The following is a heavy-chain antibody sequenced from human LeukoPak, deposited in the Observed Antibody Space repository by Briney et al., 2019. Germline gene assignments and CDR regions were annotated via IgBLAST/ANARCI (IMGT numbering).Heavy chain of an antibody. D-gene: IGHD3-3*01. CDR3: ARIVRITIFGVVPNFDY. CDR2: INAGNGNT. V-gene: IGHV1-3*01. Sequence: ASVKVSCKASGYTFTSYAMHWVRLAPGQRLEWMGWINAGNGNTKYSQKFQGRVTITRDTSASTAYMELSSLRSEDTAVYYCARIVRITIFGVVPNFDYWGQGTLVTVSS. CDR1: GYTFTSYA. J-gene: IGHJ4*02.